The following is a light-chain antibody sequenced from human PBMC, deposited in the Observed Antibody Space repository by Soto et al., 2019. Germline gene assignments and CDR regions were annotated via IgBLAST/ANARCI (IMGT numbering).Light chain of an antibody. CDR3: QQTYSAPQT. V-gene: IGKV1-39*01. CDR1: QSITTF. CDR2: GAS. J-gene: IGKJ1*01. Sequence: DIQMTQSPSSLSASLGDRVTITCRASQSITTFLNWYQQKPGKAPKLLIYGASSLQSGVPSRFSGSGSGTDFTLTVSGLQPEDFAIYYCQQTYSAPQTFGQGTKVEIK.